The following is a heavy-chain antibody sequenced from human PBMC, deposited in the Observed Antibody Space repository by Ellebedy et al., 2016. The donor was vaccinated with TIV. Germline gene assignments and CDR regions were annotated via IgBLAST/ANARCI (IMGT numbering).Heavy chain of an antibody. J-gene: IGHJ5*02. V-gene: IGHV3-21*04. Sequence: GESLKISCAASGFTFSSYGMHWVRQAPGKGLEWVSSISSSSSYIYYADSVKGRFTISRDNSKNTLYLQMNSLRAEDTAVYYCARGAISWYSSSWSGFDPWGQGTLVTVSS. D-gene: IGHD6-13*01. CDR1: GFTFSSYG. CDR3: ARGAISWYSSSWSGFDP. CDR2: ISSSSSYI.